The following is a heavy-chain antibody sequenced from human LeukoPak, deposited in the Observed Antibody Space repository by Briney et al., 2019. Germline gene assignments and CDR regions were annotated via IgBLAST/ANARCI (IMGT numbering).Heavy chain of an antibody. CDR3: ARDSLSGSFLY. V-gene: IGHV3-53*04. CDR1: GFTVSSNY. CDR2: IYSGGST. Sequence: GGSLRLSCAASGFTVSSNYMSWVRQAPGKGLEGVAVIYSGGSTYYADSVKGRFTISRHNSKNTLYLQMTSLRAEDTAVYYCARDSLSGSFLYWGQGTLVTVSS. D-gene: IGHD1-26*01. J-gene: IGHJ4*02.